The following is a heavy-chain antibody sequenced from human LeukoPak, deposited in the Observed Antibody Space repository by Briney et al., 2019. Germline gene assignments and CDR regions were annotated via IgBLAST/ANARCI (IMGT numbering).Heavy chain of an antibody. V-gene: IGHV3-15*01. CDR2: IKSKTDGGTT. CDR3: TTDYRSGSYFDFDY. CDR1: GFTFSNAW. D-gene: IGHD3-10*01. Sequence: GGSLRLSCAASGFTFSNAWMSWVRQAPGKGLEWVGRIKSKTDGGTTDYAAPVKGRFTISRDDSKNTLYLQMNSLKTEDTAVYYCTTDYRSGSYFDFDYWGQGTLVTVSS. J-gene: IGHJ4*02.